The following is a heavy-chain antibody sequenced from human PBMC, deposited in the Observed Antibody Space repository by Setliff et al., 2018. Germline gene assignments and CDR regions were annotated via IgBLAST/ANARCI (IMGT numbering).Heavy chain of an antibody. J-gene: IGHJ4*02. V-gene: IGHV3-23*01. CDR2: ISGSGGST. CDR1: GFTFSSYA. D-gene: IGHD3-22*01. Sequence: LRLSCAASGFTFSSYAMSWVRQAPGKGLEWVSAISGSGGSTYYADSVKGRFTISRDNSKNTLYLQMNSLRAEDTAVYYCAKGGAYYYDSSGYYDWGQGTLVTVSS. CDR3: AKGGAYYYDSSGYYD.